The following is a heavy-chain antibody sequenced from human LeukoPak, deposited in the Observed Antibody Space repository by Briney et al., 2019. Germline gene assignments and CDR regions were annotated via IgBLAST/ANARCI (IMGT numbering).Heavy chain of an antibody. V-gene: IGHV4-61*02. CDR3: ARASRYQLLFDY. CDR2: IYTNGGI. CDR1: GGSINSGNYY. Sequence: SETLSLTCTVSGGSINSGNYYWNGIRQPARKGLEWIGRIYTNGGIMYNPSLKSRVAISMDTSKNQFSLDLNSVTAADTAVYYCARASRYQLLFDYWGQGTLVTVSS. J-gene: IGHJ4*02. D-gene: IGHD2-2*01.